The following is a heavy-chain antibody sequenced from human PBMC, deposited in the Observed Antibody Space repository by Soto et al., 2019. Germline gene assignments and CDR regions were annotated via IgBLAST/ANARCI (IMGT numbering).Heavy chain of an antibody. CDR3: ARLHVVQTAATTYYYYYGMDV. D-gene: IGHD2-15*01. Sequence: QVQLVQSGAEVKKPGSSVKVSCKASGGTFSSYAISWVRQAPGQGLEWMGGIIPIFGTANYAHKFQGRVTITADESTSTAYMELSSLRSEDTAVYYCARLHVVQTAATTYYYYYGMDVWGQGTTVTVSS. CDR2: IIPIFGTA. V-gene: IGHV1-69*01. CDR1: GGTFSSYA. J-gene: IGHJ6*02.